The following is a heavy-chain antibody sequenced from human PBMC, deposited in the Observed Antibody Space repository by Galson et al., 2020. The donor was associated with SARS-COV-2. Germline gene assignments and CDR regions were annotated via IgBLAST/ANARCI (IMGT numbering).Heavy chain of an antibody. D-gene: IGHD3-10*01. J-gene: IGHJ4*02. Sequence: ASVKVSCKPSSYSFRAYGISWVRQAPGQGLEWLGWISGYNGHTSYAQDLQGRVTMTTDTSTTTAYMEMRGLRFDDTAIYYCARTPLTMVRYFDYWGQGSLVTVSS. V-gene: IGHV1-18*04. CDR3: ARTPLTMVRYFDY. CDR1: SYSFRAYG. CDR2: ISGYNGHT.